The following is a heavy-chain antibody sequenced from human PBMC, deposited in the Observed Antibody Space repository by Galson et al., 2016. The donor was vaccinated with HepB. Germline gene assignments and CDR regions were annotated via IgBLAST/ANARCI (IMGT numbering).Heavy chain of an antibody. J-gene: IGHJ4*02. V-gene: IGHV3-74*01. CDR1: GFTFNSYW. CDR2: INTDGSET. D-gene: IGHD3-3*01. Sequence: SLRLSCAASGFTFNSYWMHWVRQAPGKGLVWVSRINTDGSETNYADSLRGRFTVSRDNSKNMLYLQMSSLRAEDTAVYYCGKYEFDYWGQGTLVTVSS. CDR3: GKYEFDY.